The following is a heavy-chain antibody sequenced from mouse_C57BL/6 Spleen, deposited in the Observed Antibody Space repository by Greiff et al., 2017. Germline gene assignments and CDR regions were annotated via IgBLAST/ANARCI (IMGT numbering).Heavy chain of an antibody. CDR3: ARDGIRKGFDY. V-gene: IGHV3-6*01. CDR1: GYSITSGYY. CDR2: ISYDGSN. D-gene: IGHD2-4*01. J-gene: IGHJ2*01. Sequence: EVKLQESGPGLVKPSQSLSLTCSVTGYSITSGYYWNWIRQFPGNKLEWMGYISYDGSNNYNPSLKNRISITRDTSKNQFFLKLNSVTTEDTATYYCARDGIRKGFDYWGQGTTLTVSS.